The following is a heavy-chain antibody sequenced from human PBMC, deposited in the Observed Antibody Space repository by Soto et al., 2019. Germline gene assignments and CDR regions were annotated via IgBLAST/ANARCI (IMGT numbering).Heavy chain of an antibody. CDR3: ARQVGGWAPWYFDY. CDR1: GGSISSYY. CDR2: IYYSGST. D-gene: IGHD6-19*01. V-gene: IGHV4-59*08. J-gene: IGHJ4*02. Sequence: QVQLQESGPGLVKPSETLSLTCTVSGGSISSYYWSWIRQPPGKGLEWIGYIYYSGSTNYNPSLKSRVMISVDPSRNQFALKLSSVTAADTAVYYCARQVGGWAPWYFDYWGQGTLVTVSS.